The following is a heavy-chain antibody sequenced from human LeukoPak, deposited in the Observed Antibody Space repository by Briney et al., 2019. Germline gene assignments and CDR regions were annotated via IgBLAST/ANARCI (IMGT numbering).Heavy chain of an antibody. J-gene: IGHJ5*02. CDR2: IYYSGST. Sequence: SETLSLTCTVSGGSISSYYWSWIRQPPGKGLEWIGYIYYSGSTNYNPSLKSRVTISVDTSKNQFSLKLSSVTTADTAVYYCARGYSGYDRDPWGQGTLVTVSS. CDR1: GGSISSYY. CDR3: ARGYSGYDRDP. V-gene: IGHV4-59*12. D-gene: IGHD5-12*01.